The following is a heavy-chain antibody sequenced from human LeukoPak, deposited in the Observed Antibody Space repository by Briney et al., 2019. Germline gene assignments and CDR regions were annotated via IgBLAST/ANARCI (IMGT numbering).Heavy chain of an antibody. V-gene: IGHV1-69*10. CDR1: GGTFSSYA. D-gene: IGHD2-15*01. CDR3: ARDWVGYCSGGSCYSTTEFDY. J-gene: IGHJ4*02. Sequence: GASVNVSCKASGGTFSSYAISWVRQAPGQGLEWMGGIIPILGTANYAQKFQGRVTITADKSTSTAYMELSSLRSEDTAVYYCARDWVGYCSGGSCYSTTEFDYWGQGTLVTVSS. CDR2: IIPILGTA.